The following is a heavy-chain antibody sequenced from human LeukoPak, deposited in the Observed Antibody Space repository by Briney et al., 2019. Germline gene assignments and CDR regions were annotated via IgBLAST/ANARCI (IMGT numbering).Heavy chain of an antibody. D-gene: IGHD6-19*01. Sequence: GGSLRLSCTASGFTFGSYAMSWVRQAPGKGLEWVSSISGGSEDTYYADSVKGRFTISRDNSKNTLYLQMNSLRAEDTAVYYCASRTHSGWYVYYYMDVWGKGTTVTVSS. CDR2: ISGGSEDT. CDR1: GFTFGSYA. CDR3: ASRTHSGWYVYYYMDV. J-gene: IGHJ6*03. V-gene: IGHV3-23*01.